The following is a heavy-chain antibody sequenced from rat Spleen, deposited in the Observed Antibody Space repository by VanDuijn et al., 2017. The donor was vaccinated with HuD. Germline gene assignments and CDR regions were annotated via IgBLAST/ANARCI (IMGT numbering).Heavy chain of an antibody. Sequence: EVQLVESGGGLVQPGRSMQLSCAASEFTFSNYDMAWVRQAPTKGLEWVASITYDGSSIYYRDSVKGRFTISRDNAKNTLYLQMDSLRSEDTATYYCARRHYGYTDYFDYWGQGVMVTVSS. CDR3: ARRHYGYTDYFDY. J-gene: IGHJ2*01. CDR1: EFTFSNYD. D-gene: IGHD1-9*01. CDR2: ITYDGSSI. V-gene: IGHV5-25*01.